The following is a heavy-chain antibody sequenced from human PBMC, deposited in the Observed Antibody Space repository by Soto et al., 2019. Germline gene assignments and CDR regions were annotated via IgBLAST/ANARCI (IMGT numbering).Heavy chain of an antibody. Sequence: PGGSLRLSCAASGFTFSSYGMSWVRQAPGKGLEWVSAISGSGGSTYYADSVKGRFTISRDNSKNTLYLQMNSLRAEDTAVYYCAKDPGRSPTHCSSTSCYTNNWFDPWGQGTLVTVSS. J-gene: IGHJ5*02. CDR1: GFTFSSYG. V-gene: IGHV3-23*01. CDR3: AKDPGRSPTHCSSTSCYTNNWFDP. CDR2: ISGSGGST. D-gene: IGHD2-2*02.